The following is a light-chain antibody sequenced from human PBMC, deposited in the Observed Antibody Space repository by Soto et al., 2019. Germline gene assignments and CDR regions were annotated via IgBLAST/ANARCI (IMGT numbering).Light chain of an antibody. CDR2: DVT. V-gene: IGLV2-14*01. CDR1: SSDVGSYNY. J-gene: IGLJ3*02. Sequence: QSVLTQPASVSGSPGQSITISCTGTSSDVGSYNYVSWFQQHPGKAPKPMIFDVTNRPSGVSNRFSGSKSGNTASLTISGLQAEDEAHYYCSSYTSSSTWVFGGGTKVTVL. CDR3: SSYTSSSTWV.